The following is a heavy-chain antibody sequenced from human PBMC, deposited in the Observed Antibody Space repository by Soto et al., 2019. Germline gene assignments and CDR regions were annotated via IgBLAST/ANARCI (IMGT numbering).Heavy chain of an antibody. V-gene: IGHV4-39*01. CDR2: IYYSGST. CDR1: GGSISSSSYY. D-gene: IGHD5-18*01. Sequence: PSEILSLSCTVSGGSISSSSYYWGWIRQPPGKGLEWIGSIYYSGSTYYNPSLKSRVTISVDTSKNQFSLKLSSVTAADTAVYYCARRVQLWLYYYYYGMDVWGQGTTVTVSS. J-gene: IGHJ6*02. CDR3: ARRVQLWLYYYYYGMDV.